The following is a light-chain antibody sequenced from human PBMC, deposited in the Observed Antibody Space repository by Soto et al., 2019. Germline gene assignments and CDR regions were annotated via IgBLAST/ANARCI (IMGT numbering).Light chain of an antibody. CDR3: HQYNDLPST. V-gene: IGKV3-20*01. CDR2: GAS. J-gene: IGKJ5*01. CDR1: QSVRNND. Sequence: EIVLTQSPGTLSLSPGERATLSCRASQSVRNNDLAWYQQKPGQAPRLLIYGASSRAPDIPDRFSGSVSGTDFTLTISRLEAEDFAVYYCHQYNDLPSTFGQGTRLEIK.